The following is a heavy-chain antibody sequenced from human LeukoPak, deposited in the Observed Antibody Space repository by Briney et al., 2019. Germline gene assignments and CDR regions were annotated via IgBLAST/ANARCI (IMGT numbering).Heavy chain of an antibody. J-gene: IGHJ3*02. Sequence: PGGSLRLSCAASGFTFSSYSMNWVRHAPGKGLEWVSSISSSSSYIYYADSVKGRFTISRDNAKNSLHLQMNSLRAEDTAVYYCASEITMIVEGSKAFDIWGQGTMVTVSS. CDR2: ISSSSSYI. V-gene: IGHV3-21*01. CDR3: ASEITMIVEGSKAFDI. D-gene: IGHD3-22*01. CDR1: GFTFSSYS.